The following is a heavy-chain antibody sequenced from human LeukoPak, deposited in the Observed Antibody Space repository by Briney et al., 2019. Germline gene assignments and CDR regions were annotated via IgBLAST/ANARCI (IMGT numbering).Heavy chain of an antibody. CDR3: ARDLPWFDS. Sequence: GGSLRLSCAASGFTFSYYWMHWVPQAPGKGLVWVSRINSDGSSATYADSVKGRFTISRDNAKNSLYLEMHSLRAEDTAVYYCARDLPWFDSWGQGTLVTVSS. J-gene: IGHJ5*01. CDR2: INSDGSSA. CDR1: GFTFSYYW. V-gene: IGHV3-74*01.